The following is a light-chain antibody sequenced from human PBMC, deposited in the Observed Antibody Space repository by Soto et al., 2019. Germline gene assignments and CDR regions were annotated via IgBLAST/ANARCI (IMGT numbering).Light chain of an antibody. CDR1: QSVSISY. Sequence: EIVLTQSPCTLSLSPGERATLSCRASQSVSISYLALYQQKPGQAPRLLIYGASSRATGIPDRFSGSGSGTDFTLTISRLEPEDFAVYYCQQYGSSPLTFGGGTKVEIK. J-gene: IGKJ4*01. V-gene: IGKV3-20*01. CDR3: QQYGSSPLT. CDR2: GAS.